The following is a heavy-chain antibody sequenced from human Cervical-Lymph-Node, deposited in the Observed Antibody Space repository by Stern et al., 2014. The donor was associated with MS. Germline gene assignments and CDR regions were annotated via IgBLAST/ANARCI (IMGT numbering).Heavy chain of an antibody. CDR3: TKAWDS. J-gene: IGHJ4*02. Sequence: VHLVESGAEVKKPGASVKVSCKTSGYTFTSDDINWVRQASGQGLEWMGWRNPDSGDTGYAQKFQGRLTITRDTSISTAYMELTTLRSEDTAVYYCTKAWDSWGQGTLVIVSS. CDR1: GYTFTSDD. CDR2: RNPDSGDT. V-gene: IGHV1-8*01.